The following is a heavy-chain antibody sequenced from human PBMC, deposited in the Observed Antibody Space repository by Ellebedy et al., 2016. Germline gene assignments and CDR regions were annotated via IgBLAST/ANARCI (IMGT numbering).Heavy chain of an antibody. J-gene: IGHJ4*02. D-gene: IGHD2-21*02. Sequence: GESLKISCAASGFTFSSYVMHWVRQAPGKGLEWVAVISYDGGNKYYADSVKGRFTISRDNSNNTLSLQMDSLRPEDTAVYYCARHMDGFVVVTAPMTYWGQGTLVTVSS. CDR3: ARHMDGFVVVTAPMTY. V-gene: IGHV3-30*03. CDR1: GFTFSSYV. CDR2: ISYDGGNK.